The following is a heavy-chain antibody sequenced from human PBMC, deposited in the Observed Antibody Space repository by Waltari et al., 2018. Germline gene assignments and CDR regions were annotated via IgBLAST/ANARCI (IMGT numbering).Heavy chain of an antibody. D-gene: IGHD2-2*02. Sequence: QVQLQESGPGLVKPSETLSLTCTVSGYSISRGYYWGWIRQTPGKGLEWIANIYQSGSTYYNPSLKSRVTISVDTSKNQFSLRLSSVTAADTAMYYCARVYVPPAILSWFDPWGQGTLVTVSS. CDR3: ARVYVPPAILSWFDP. V-gene: IGHV4-38-2*02. J-gene: IGHJ5*02. CDR2: IYQSGST. CDR1: GYSISRGYY.